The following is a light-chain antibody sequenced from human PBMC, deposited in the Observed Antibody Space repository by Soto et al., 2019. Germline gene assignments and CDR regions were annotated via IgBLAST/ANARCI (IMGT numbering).Light chain of an antibody. CDR2: ATS. CDR1: HSVSTNY. J-gene: IGKJ1*01. Sequence: EVVLTQTPGTLSVSPGERATLSCRASHSVSTNYLVWYQQKPGQAPRLLIHATSIRATGIPDRFSGSGSGTDFTLTISRLEPEDFAIYYCQQFSHTPRTFGQGTRVEIK. V-gene: IGKV3-20*01. CDR3: QQFSHTPRT.